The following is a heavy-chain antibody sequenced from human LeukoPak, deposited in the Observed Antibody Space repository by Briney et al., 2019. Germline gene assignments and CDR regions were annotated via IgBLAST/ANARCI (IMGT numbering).Heavy chain of an antibody. CDR2: IYYSGST. CDR3: AGAGTYYYDSSGYYPPDY. D-gene: IGHD3-22*01. CDR1: GGSIISHY. V-gene: IGHV4-59*11. Sequence: SETLSLTCTVSGGSIISHYWSWIRQPPGRGLEWIGYIYYSGSTNYNPSLKSRVTISVDTSKNQFSLKLSSVTAADTAVYYCAGAGTYYYDSSGYYPPDYWGQGTLVTVSS. J-gene: IGHJ4*02.